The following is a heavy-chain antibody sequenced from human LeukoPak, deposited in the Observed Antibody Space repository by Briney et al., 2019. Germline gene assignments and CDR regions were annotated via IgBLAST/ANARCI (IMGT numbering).Heavy chain of an antibody. J-gene: IGHJ3*02. CDR1: RFTFSNYW. CDR2: IDTDGSTT. V-gene: IGHV3-74*01. Sequence: GGSLRLSCAACRFTFSNYWMHWVRQAPGKGLVWVSRIDTDGSTTRYADSVKGRFTISRDNAENTLYLQMDSLRAEDTALYYCARTRGNAFDIWGQGTMVTVSS. D-gene: IGHD3-10*01. CDR3: ARTRGNAFDI.